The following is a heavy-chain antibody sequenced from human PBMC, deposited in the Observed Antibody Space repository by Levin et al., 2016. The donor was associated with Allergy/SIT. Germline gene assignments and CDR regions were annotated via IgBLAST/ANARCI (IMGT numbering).Heavy chain of an antibody. CDR2: IGGHKGHT. V-gene: IGHV1-18*01. J-gene: IGHJ3*02. CDR3: AREFRRDGYYYDAFDI. Sequence: ASVKVSCKASGYTLTTYAIHWVRQAPGQGLEWMGWIGGHKGHTDYARKFQGRATMTTDTSTNTAYMELRSLRSDDTATYYCAREFRRDGYYYDAFDIWGQGTMVTVSS. CDR1: GYTLTTYA. D-gene: IGHD5-24*01.